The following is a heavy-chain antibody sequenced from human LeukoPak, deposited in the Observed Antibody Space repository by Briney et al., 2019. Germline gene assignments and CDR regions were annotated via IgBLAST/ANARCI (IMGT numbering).Heavy chain of an antibody. V-gene: IGHV3-11*01. CDR2: ISSSGGTI. J-gene: IGHJ4*02. CDR1: GFTFSDYY. Sequence: GGSLRLSCAASGFTFSDYYMSWIRQAPGKGLEWVSYISSSGGTIYYADSVKGRFTISRDNAKNSLYLQMNSLRAEDTAVYYCASDSPASSGEVDYWGQGSLVTVSS. D-gene: IGHD2-15*01. CDR3: ASDSPASSGEVDY.